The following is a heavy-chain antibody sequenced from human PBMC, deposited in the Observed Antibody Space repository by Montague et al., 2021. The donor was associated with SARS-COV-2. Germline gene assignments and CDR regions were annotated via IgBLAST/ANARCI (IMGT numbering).Heavy chain of an antibody. J-gene: IGHJ4*02. CDR1: VLTFSPYA. V-gene: IGHV3-23*01. D-gene: IGHD2/OR15-2a*01. CDR3: AKNFPGQFYFDD. Sequence: SLRLSGAASVLTFSPYAMSLVRQAPGKGLEWVSGLSSGLNKHHAHSVKGLFTISRDDSRNTLYLQMHSLRAEDTAMYSCAKNFPGQFYFDDWGQGTLVAVSS. CDR2: LSSGLNK.